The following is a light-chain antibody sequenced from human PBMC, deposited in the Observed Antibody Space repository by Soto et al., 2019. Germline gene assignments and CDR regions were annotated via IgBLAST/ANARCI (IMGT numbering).Light chain of an antibody. CDR2: TAS. Sequence: EIVLTQSPGTLSLSPGERATLSCRASQTISSTFLAWYRQRPGQAPRLLIYTASSLQSGVPSRFSGSGSGTDFTLTISSLQPEDFATYYCQQANSFPLTFGGGTKVEIK. CDR3: QQANSFPLT. CDR1: QTISSTF. J-gene: IGKJ4*01. V-gene: IGKV3-20*01.